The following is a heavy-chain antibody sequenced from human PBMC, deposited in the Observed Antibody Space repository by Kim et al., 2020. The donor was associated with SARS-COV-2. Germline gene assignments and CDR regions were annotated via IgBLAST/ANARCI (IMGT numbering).Heavy chain of an antibody. CDR2: ISSSSSYI. CDR1: GFTFSSYS. CDR3: ARGIFWSGYMTPNWFDP. V-gene: IGHV3-21*01. J-gene: IGHJ5*02. D-gene: IGHD3-3*01. Sequence: GGSLRLSCAASGFTFSSYSMNWVRQAPGKGLEWVSSISSSSSYIYYADSVKGRFTISRDNAKNSLYLQMNSLRAEDTAVYYCARGIFWSGYMTPNWFDPWGQGTLVTVSS.